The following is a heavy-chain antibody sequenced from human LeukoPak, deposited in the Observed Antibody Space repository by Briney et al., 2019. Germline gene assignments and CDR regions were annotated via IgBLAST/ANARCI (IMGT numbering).Heavy chain of an antibody. D-gene: IGHD3-10*01. CDR2: IYYSGST. CDR1: GGSISSGGYS. V-gene: IGHV4-30-4*07. CDR3: ASTGYGSGSHDYYYYMDV. Sequence: PSQTLSLTCAVSGGSISSGGYSWSWIRQPPGKGLEWIGYIYYSGSTYYNPSLKSRVTISVDTSKNQFSLKLSSVTAADTAVYYCASTGYGSGSHDYYYYMDVWGKGTTVTASS. J-gene: IGHJ6*03.